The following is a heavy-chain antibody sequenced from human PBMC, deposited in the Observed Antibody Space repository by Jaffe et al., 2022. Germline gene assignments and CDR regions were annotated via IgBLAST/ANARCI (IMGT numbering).Heavy chain of an antibody. D-gene: IGHD3-10*01. CDR3: ARGSMVQGVEYSFDY. V-gene: IGHV3-53*02. CDR1: GFIVSTYY. CDR2: LYRGGST. Sequence: EVQLVETGGGLIQPGGSLRLSCPASGFIVSTYYMTWVRQAPGKGLEWVSVLYRGGSTFYADSVKGRFTISRDNSKNTLYLQMNSLRAEDTAVYYCARGSMVQGVEYSFDYWGQGTLVTVSS. J-gene: IGHJ4*02.